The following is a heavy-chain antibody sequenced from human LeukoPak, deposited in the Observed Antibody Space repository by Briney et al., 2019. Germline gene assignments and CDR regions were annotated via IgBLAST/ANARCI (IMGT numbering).Heavy chain of an antibody. V-gene: IGHV1-69*13. J-gene: IGHJ4*02. CDR1: GGTFSSYA. CDR3: ARSGSWQQLVLGDY. D-gene: IGHD6-13*01. CDR2: IIPIFGTA. Sequence: SVKVSCKASGGTFSSYAISWVRQAPGQGLEWMGGIIPIFGTANYAQKFQGRVTITADESTSTAYMKLSSLRSEDTAVYYCARSGSWQQLVLGDYWGQGTLVTVSS.